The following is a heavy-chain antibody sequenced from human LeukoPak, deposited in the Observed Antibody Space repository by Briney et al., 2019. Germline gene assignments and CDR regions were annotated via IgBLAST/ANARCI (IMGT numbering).Heavy chain of an antibody. Sequence: GGSLRLSCAASGFTFSDYYMSWIRQAPGKGLEWVSYISSSGSTIYYADSVKGRFTISRDNAKNSLYLQMNSLRAEDTAVYYCAKDGTYASGYYDAPFDYWGQGTLVTVSS. D-gene: IGHD3-22*01. CDR1: GFTFSDYY. CDR3: AKDGTYASGYYDAPFDY. CDR2: ISSSGSTI. J-gene: IGHJ4*02. V-gene: IGHV3-11*01.